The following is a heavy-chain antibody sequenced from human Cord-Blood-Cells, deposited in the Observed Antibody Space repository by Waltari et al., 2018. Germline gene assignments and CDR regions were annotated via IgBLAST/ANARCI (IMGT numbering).Heavy chain of an antibody. CDR1: GGTFSSYA. Sequence: KKPGSSVKVSCKSSGGTFSSYAISRVRQSPGQGLEWMGGIIPIFGTAKYAQKFQGRVTITADESTSTAYLELSSLRSEDTAMYYCARDAVLAATNDAFDIWGQGTMVTVSS. CDR3: ARDAVLAATNDAFDI. D-gene: IGHD2-15*01. J-gene: IGHJ3*02. V-gene: IGHV1-69*01. CDR2: IIPIFGTA.